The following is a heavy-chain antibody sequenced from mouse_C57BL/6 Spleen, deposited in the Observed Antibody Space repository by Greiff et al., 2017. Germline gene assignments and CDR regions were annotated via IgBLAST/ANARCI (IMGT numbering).Heavy chain of an antibody. V-gene: IGHV1-5*01. D-gene: IGHD1-1*01. J-gene: IGHJ2*01. CDR1: GYTFTSYW. CDR3: TRSGITTVVEYYFDY. CDR2: IYPGNSDT. Sequence: EVQLQQSGTVLARPGASVKMSCKTSGYTFTSYWMHWVKQKPGQGLEWIGAIYPGNSDTSYNEKFKGKAKLTAVTSASVAYMALSSLTNEDSAVYYGTRSGITTVVEYYFDYWGQGTTLTVSS.